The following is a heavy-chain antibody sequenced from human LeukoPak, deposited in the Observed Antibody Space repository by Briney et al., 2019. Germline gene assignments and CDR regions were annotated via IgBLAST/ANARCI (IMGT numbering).Heavy chain of an antibody. D-gene: IGHD4-17*01. CDR3: AKNDYGDYGGYDAFDT. J-gene: IGHJ3*02. V-gene: IGHV1-69*05. Sequence: SVKVSCKASGGTFTTYVFSWVRQAPGQGLEWTGRIIPMFSTANHAQKFEGRVTITTDESTSTAYMELSNVRSEDTAVYYCAKNDYGDYGGYDAFDTWGQGTMVTVSS. CDR2: IIPMFSTA. CDR1: GGTFTTYV.